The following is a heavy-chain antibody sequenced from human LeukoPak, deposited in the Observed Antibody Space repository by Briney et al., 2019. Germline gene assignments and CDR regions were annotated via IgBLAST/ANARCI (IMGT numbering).Heavy chain of an antibody. CDR2: IRYDGSNK. D-gene: IGHD4-23*01. CDR3: AKDGPTVAHFDY. J-gene: IGHJ4*02. CDR1: GFTFSSYG. V-gene: IGHV3-30*02. Sequence: GGSLRLSCAASGFTFSSYGMHWVRQAPGKGLEWVAFIRYDGSNKYYADSVKARFTLSRDNSKNTMYLQMNTLRAEDTAVYYCAKDGPTVAHFDYWGQGTLVTVSS.